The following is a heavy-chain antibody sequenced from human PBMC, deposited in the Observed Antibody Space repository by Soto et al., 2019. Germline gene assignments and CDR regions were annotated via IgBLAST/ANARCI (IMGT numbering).Heavy chain of an antibody. CDR3: ARDQLLQNSCVPYCMHV. CDR2: ISYDGSKK. V-gene: IGHV3-30-3*01. J-gene: IGHJ6*02. CDR1: GFTFSNYA. D-gene: IGHD2-2*01. Sequence: QVQLVESGGGVVQPGRSLRLSCAASGFTFSNYAMHWVRQAPGKGLEWVAGISYDGSKKYYADSVKGRFTISRDNSKNPLYLQMHSPRAEDTAVYYCARDQLLQNSCVPYCMHVCGQGTTVTVSS.